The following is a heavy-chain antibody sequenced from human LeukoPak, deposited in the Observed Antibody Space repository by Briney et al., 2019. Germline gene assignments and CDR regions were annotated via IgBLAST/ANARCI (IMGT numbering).Heavy chain of an antibody. Sequence: GGSLRLSCAASGFTFSSYNMNWVRQAPGKGLEWVSSISSSSTYIYYADSVKGRFTISRDNAKNSLYLQMNSLRAEDTAVYYCARGREERILRRGDAFDIWGQGTMVTVSS. CDR1: GFTFSSYN. J-gene: IGHJ3*02. D-gene: IGHD3-3*01. V-gene: IGHV3-21*01. CDR3: ARGREERILRRGDAFDI. CDR2: ISSSSTYI.